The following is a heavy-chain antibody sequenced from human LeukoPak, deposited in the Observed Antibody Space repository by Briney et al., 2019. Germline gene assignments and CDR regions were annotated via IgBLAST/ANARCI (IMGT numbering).Heavy chain of an antibody. D-gene: IGHD4-17*01. CDR2: IYYSGST. Sequence: PSETLSLTCTVSGGSISSSSYYWGWIRQPPGKGLEWIGSIYYSGSTYYNPSLKSRVTISVGTSKNQFSLKLTSVTAADTAVYYCARDRWPVTRIHYYYTMDVWGEGTTVTVSS. J-gene: IGHJ6*03. V-gene: IGHV4-39*02. CDR3: ARDRWPVTRIHYYYTMDV. CDR1: GGSISSSSYY.